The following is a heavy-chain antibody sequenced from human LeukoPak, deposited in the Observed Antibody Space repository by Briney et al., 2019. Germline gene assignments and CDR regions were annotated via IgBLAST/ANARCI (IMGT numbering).Heavy chain of an antibody. CDR3: ARGTSGDYYDSSGYYHKYNWFDP. CDR1: GGSFSGYY. Sequence: SETLSLTCAVYGGSFSGYYWSWIRQPPGKGLEWIGEINHTGSTNYNPSLKSRVTISVDTSKNQFSLKLGSVTAADTAVYYCARGTSGDYYDSSGYYHKYNWFDPWGQGTLVTVSS. V-gene: IGHV4-34*01. D-gene: IGHD3-22*01. CDR2: INHTGST. J-gene: IGHJ5*02.